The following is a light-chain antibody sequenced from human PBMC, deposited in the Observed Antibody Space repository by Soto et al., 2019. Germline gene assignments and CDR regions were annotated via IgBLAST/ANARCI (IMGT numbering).Light chain of an antibody. J-gene: IGLJ1*01. CDR2: EVS. V-gene: IGLV2-14*01. CDR3: SSYTISSTYV. CDR1: SSDVGGYNY. Sequence: QSALAQPASVSGSPGQSITISCTGTSSDVGGYNYVSWYQQHPGKAPKLMIYEVSNRPSGVSNRFSGSKPGNTASLTISGLQAEDEADYYCSSYTISSTYVFGTGTKVTV.